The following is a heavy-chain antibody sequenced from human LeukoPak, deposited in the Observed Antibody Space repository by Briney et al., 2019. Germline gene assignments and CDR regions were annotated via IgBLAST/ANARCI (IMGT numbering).Heavy chain of an antibody. J-gene: IGHJ4*02. V-gene: IGHV4-61*02. CDR1: GGSISSGSSY. CDR2: IYTSGST. CDR3: ARGADIVVVPGAHYFDY. D-gene: IGHD2-2*01. Sequence: PSETLSLTCTVSGGSISSGSSYWSWIRQPAGKGLEWIGRIYTSGSTNYNPSLKIRVTISVDTSKNQFSLKLSSVTAADTAVYYCARGADIVVVPGAHYFDYWGQGTLVTVSS.